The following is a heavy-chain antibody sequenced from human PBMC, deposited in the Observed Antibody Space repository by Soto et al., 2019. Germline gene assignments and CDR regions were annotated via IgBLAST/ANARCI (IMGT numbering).Heavy chain of an antibody. D-gene: IGHD3-22*01. CDR3: AGGRIVVVGSRAYYGMDV. CDR2: IIPVFGLV. V-gene: IGHV1-69*01. Sequence: QVHLLLQSGAEVKKPGSSVKVSCKASGGTPSNSAISWVRQAPGQGLEWMGGIIPVFGLVKYAQNFQGRVTICADESTNTAYMELSSVRPEDTAVYYCAGGRIVVVGSRAYYGMDVWGQGTTVTVSS. J-gene: IGHJ6*02. CDR1: GGTPSNSA.